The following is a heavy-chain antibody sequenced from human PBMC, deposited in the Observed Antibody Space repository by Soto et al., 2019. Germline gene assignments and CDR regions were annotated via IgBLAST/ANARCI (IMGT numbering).Heavy chain of an antibody. Sequence: GGSLRLSCAASGFTFSNYAMAWVRQGPGEELEWVSDISGSGGTTFYADSVKGRFTISRDNAKNTLWLQMNSLRADDTAVYYCAKDRPFMVRGVTVDYWGQGILVTVSS. CDR2: ISGSGGTT. CDR3: AKDRPFMVRGVTVDY. CDR1: GFTFSNYA. J-gene: IGHJ4*02. D-gene: IGHD3-10*01. V-gene: IGHV3-23*01.